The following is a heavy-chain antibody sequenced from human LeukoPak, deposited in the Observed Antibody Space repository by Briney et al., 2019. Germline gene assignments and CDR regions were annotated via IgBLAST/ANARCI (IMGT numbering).Heavy chain of an antibody. CDR1: GFTFSDYY. CDR2: ISSSGSTI. CDR3: ARVYSSSWYEVDAFDI. Sequence: PGGSLRLSCAASGFTFSDYYMSWIRQAPGKGLEWVSYISSSGSTIYYADSVKGRFTISRDNAKNSLYLQMNSLRAEDTAVYYCARVYSSSWYEVDAFDIWGQGTMVTVSS. J-gene: IGHJ3*02. V-gene: IGHV3-11*04. D-gene: IGHD6-13*01.